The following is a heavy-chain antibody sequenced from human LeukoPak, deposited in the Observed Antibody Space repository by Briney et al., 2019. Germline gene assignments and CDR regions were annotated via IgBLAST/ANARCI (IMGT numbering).Heavy chain of an antibody. D-gene: IGHD5-24*01. J-gene: IGHJ3*02. V-gene: IGHV3-7*01. CDR2: IKPDGSEK. CDR3: ARDGYNKDAFDI. Sequence: GGSLRLSCAASGFTFSSYWMSWVRQAPGKGLEWVANIKPDGSEKYYVDSVEGRFTISRDNAKNSLYLQMDSLRAEDTAVYYCARDGYNKDAFDIWGQGTMVTVSS. CDR1: GFTFSSYW.